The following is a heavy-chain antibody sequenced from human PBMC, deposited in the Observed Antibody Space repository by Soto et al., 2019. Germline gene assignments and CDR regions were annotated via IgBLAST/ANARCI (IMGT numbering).Heavy chain of an antibody. CDR2: VSDTGIST. D-gene: IGHD3-22*01. CDR1: GFTFRSYA. J-gene: IGHJ5*01. CDR3: AKSYFDSSGFDS. Sequence: EVQLLESGGGLVQPGGSLRLSCAASGFTFRSYALSWVRQAPGKGLEWVATVSDTGISTYYAGSVTGRFTISRDNSRNTVYLQMNSLRVEDTAVYYCAKSYFDSSGFDSWGLGTLVTVSS. V-gene: IGHV3-23*01.